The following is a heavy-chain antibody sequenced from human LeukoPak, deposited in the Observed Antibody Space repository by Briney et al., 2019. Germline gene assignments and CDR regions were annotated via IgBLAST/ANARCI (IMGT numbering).Heavy chain of an antibody. J-gene: IGHJ4*02. CDR2: IQNDGSSK. V-gene: IGHV3-30-3*01. D-gene: IGHD2-21*01. CDR3: ATGAYFAD. CDR1: GFTFSSYA. Sequence: GGSLRLSCAASGFTFSSYAMHWVRQAPGKGLEWVAFIQNDGSSKYYADSVKGRFTISRDNSKNTLYLQLSSLRAEDTAVYYCATGAYFADWGQGTLVTVSS.